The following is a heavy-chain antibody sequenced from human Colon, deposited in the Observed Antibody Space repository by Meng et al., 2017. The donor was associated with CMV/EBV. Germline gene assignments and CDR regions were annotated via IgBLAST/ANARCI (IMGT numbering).Heavy chain of an antibody. D-gene: IGHD3-22*01. CDR1: GGTFPYYY. V-gene: IGHV4-34*01. CDR3: ARGSYYSGNYPRRQYFEY. J-gene: IGHJ4*02. CDR2: VDHDGTV. Sequence: GPLRLSCVADGGTFPYYYWSWIRQTPEKGLEWIGEVDHDGTVKGSASLDGGVIISADAASRRFSLNLTSVTAADSGVYFCARGSYYSGNYPRRQYFEYWGQGTQVTVSS.